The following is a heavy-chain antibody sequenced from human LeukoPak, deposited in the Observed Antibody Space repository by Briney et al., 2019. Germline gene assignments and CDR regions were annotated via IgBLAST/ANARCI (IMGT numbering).Heavy chain of an antibody. J-gene: IGHJ5*02. V-gene: IGHV1-69*05. CDR1: GGTLSSYA. CDR2: IIPIFGTA. Sequence: GASVKVSCKASGGTLSSYAISWVRQAPGQGLEWMGGIIPIFGTANYAQKFQGRVTITTDESTSTAYMELSSLRSEDTAVYYCARDSHYYDSSGRRGWFDPWGQGTLVTVSS. D-gene: IGHD3-22*01. CDR3: ARDSHYYDSSGRRGWFDP.